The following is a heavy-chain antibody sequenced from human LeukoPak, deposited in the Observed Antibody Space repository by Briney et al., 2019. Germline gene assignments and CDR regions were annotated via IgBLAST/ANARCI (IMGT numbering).Heavy chain of an antibody. CDR2: VCYTGSA. Sequence: PSETLSLTCTVSGDSIGSYYWSWIRQPPGEGLEWVGYVCYTGSANYNPSLKRRVTISVSTSKNHSFLNLRSVTAADTAIYYCLKLRYGDVYHFALWGQGTLVIVSS. D-gene: IGHD3-16*01. V-gene: IGHV4-59*08. CDR3: LKLRYGDVYHFAL. J-gene: IGHJ4*02. CDR1: GDSIGSYY.